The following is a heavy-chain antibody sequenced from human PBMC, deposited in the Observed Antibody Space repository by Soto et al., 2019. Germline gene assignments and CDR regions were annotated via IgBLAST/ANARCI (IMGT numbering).Heavy chain of an antibody. D-gene: IGHD4-4*01. Sequence: EVQLVESGGDLLQPGGSLRLACEVSGFTFSNYWMHWDRQAPGEGLVWVSRIDTGGSTTNYADSVNGRFTISRDNAKSPLYLQMNRLRVEDTAVYYCARDVGSNFGYWGQGTLVTVSS. CDR1: GFTFSNYW. CDR3: ARDVGSNFGY. CDR2: IDTGGSTT. J-gene: IGHJ4*02. V-gene: IGHV3-74*01.